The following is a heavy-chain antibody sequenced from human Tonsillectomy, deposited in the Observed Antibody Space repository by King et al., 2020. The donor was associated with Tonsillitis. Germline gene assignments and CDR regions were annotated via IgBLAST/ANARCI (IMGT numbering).Heavy chain of an antibody. J-gene: IGHJ4*02. V-gene: IGHV1-18*01. CDR2: ISGYNGNT. CDR3: ARDLGEEEMTTFDY. D-gene: IGHD5-24*01. Sequence: QLVQSGAEVKKPGASVKVSCKASGYTFTSYGISWVRQAPGQGLEWMGWISGYNGNTNYAQKLQGRGTMTTDTSTSTAYMELRSLGSDDTAVYYCARDLGEEEMTTFDYWGQGSLVTVSS. CDR1: GYTFTSYG.